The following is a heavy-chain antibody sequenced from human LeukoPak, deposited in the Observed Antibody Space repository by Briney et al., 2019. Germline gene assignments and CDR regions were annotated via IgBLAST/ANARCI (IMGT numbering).Heavy chain of an antibody. CDR2: ISSSGRYM. CDR3: AKDFWVYGDYANAFDI. V-gene: IGHV3-21*04. Sequence: GGSLRLSCAASGFIFNSYSMNWVRQAPGKGLEWVSSISSSGRYMYFADSVKGRFTISRDNSKNTLYLQMNSLRAEDTAVYYCAKDFWVYGDYANAFDIWGQGTMVTVSS. D-gene: IGHD4-17*01. J-gene: IGHJ3*02. CDR1: GFIFNSYS.